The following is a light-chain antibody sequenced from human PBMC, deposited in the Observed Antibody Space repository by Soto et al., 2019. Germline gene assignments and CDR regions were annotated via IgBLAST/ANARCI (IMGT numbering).Light chain of an antibody. Sequence: EIVLTQSPATLSLSPGDRATLSCRASQSVGTYLAWYQQKPGQSPGLLIYDTSNRAPGIPARFSGGGSGTDFTLTISSLEPKDFAVYYCQQRSKWPRTFGQGTKLEIK. CDR1: QSVGTY. J-gene: IGKJ2*01. V-gene: IGKV3-11*01. CDR2: DTS. CDR3: QQRSKWPRT.